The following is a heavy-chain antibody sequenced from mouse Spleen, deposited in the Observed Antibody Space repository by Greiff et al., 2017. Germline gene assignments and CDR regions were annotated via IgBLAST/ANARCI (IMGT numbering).Heavy chain of an antibody. D-gene: IGHD4-1*02. CDR1: GFTFSDFY. V-gene: IGHV7-1*01. CDR2: SRNKANDYTT. CDR3: ARDAQLGRDWYFDV. J-gene: IGHJ1*01. Sequence: EVNLVESGGGLVQSGRSLRLSCATSGFTFSDFYMEWVRQAPGKGLEWIAASRNKANDYTTEYSASVKGRFIVSRDTSQSILYLQMNALRAEDTAIYYCARDAQLGRDWYFDVWGAGTTVTVSS.